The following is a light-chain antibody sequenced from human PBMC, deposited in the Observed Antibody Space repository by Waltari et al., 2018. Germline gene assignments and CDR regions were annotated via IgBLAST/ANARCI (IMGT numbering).Light chain of an antibody. CDR1: SSNIGAGSD. CDR3: QSYDSSLSGSV. CDR2: GNS. V-gene: IGLV1-40*01. Sequence: QSVLAQPPSVSGAPGQRVTISCSGSSSNIGAGSDVHWYQHLPGTAPKLLIYGNSNRPSWVPDRFSGSKSGTSASLAITGLHAEDEADYYCQSYDSSLSGSVFGGGTKLTVL. J-gene: IGLJ3*02.